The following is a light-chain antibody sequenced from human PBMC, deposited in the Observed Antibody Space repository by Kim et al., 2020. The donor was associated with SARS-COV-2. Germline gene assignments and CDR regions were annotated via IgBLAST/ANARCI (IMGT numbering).Light chain of an antibody. J-gene: IGLJ3*02. V-gene: IGLV8-61*01. Sequence: GETVTLTCGLGSCSVSTNYYPSWYQQTPGQAPRTLIYNTDIRSSGVPDRYSGSILGNKAALSITGAQADDESDYYCVLYMGSGIWVFGGGTQLTVL. CDR2: NTD. CDR1: SCSVSTNYY. CDR3: VLYMGSGIWV.